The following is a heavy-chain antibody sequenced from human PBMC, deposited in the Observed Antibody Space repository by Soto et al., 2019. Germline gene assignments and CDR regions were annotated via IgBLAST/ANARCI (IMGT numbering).Heavy chain of an antibody. CDR2: INHSGRT. V-gene: IGHV4-34*01. J-gene: IGHJ3*02. CDR3: ARGYYYDSSGYCDAFDI. CDR1: GGSFSGYY. D-gene: IGHD3-22*01. Sequence: QVQLQQWGAGLLKPSETLSLTCAVYGGSFSGYYWSWIRQPPGKGLEWLGEINHSGRTTYNLSLKSRVTISVDTSKNLFSLKLRSVTAADTAVYYCARGYYYDSSGYCDAFDIWGQGTMVTVSS.